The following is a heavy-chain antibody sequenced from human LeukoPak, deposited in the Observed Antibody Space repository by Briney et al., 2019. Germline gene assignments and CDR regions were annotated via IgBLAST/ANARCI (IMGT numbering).Heavy chain of an antibody. CDR1: GYTFTGYY. D-gene: IGHD3-22*01. Sequence: ASVKVSCKASGYTFTGYYMHWVRQAPGQGLEWMGWINPNSGGTNYAQKFQGRVTMTRDTSISTAYMELSRLRSDDTAVYYCARHYAGREMEYYYDSSDGFDYWGQGTLVTVSS. CDR2: INPNSGGT. CDR3: ARHYAGREMEYYYDSSDGFDY. V-gene: IGHV1-2*02. J-gene: IGHJ4*02.